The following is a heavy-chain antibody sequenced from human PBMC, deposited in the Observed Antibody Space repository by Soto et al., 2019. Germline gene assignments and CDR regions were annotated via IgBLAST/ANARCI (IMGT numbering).Heavy chain of an antibody. J-gene: IGHJ5*01. CDR3: ARAGDCISTRCHRMYNWLDS. CDR1: GGSVSRGSYY. Sequence: PSETLSLTCTVSGGSVSRGSYYWSWIRQPPGKGLEWIGYIYYSGSTNYNPSLKSRVTISVDTSKNQFSLKLSSVTAADTAVYYCARAGDCISTRCHRMYNWLDSWCQGTLVT. D-gene: IGHD2-2*02. CDR2: IYYSGST. V-gene: IGHV4-61*01.